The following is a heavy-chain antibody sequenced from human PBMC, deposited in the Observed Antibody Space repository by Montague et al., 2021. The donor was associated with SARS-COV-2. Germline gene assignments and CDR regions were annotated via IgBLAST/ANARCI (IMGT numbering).Heavy chain of an antibody. CDR2: IKHTGSA. CDR3: ARGQVTISGVRIFLPGAGHLDG. Sequence: SETLSLTCAVYSGSFSDFYWTWIRQSPGKGLEWIGEIKHTGSATYNPSLKGRVTLSGDTSKNQFSLKLKSVTPADTAVYYCARGQVTISGVRIFLPGAGHLDGWGQGTLVTVSS. V-gene: IGHV4-34*01. J-gene: IGHJ3*01. D-gene: IGHD3-3*01. CDR1: SGSFSDFY.